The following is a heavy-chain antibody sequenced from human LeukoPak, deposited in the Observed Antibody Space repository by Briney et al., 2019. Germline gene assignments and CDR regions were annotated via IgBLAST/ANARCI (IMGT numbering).Heavy chain of an antibody. CDR3: ARGGQGNWPTPFDY. CDR1: GFTFSSYA. CDR2: ISGSGGST. D-gene: IGHD1-1*01. V-gene: IGHV3-23*01. J-gene: IGHJ4*02. Sequence: GGSLRPSCGASGFTFSSYAMSWVRQAPGKGLEWVSAISGSGGSTYYADSVKGRFTISRDNAKNSLYLHMNSLRAEDTAVYYCARGGQGNWPTPFDYWGQGTLVTVSS.